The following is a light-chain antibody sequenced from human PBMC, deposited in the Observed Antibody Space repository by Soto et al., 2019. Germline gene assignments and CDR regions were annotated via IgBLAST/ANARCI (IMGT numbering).Light chain of an antibody. CDR2: AAS. CDR1: QSISSY. Sequence: DIQMTQSPSSLSASVGDRVTITCRASQSISSYLNWYQQKPGKAPKLLIYAASSLQSGVPSRFSGSGSGTDFTLTISSLPPEDFATYYWQQSYSTPPLTFGGGTKVEIK. V-gene: IGKV1-39*01. CDR3: QQSYSTPPLT. J-gene: IGKJ4*01.